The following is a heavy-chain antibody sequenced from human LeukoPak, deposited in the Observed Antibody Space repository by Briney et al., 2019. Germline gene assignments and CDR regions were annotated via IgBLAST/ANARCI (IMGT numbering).Heavy chain of an antibody. V-gene: IGHV4-30-4*08. J-gene: IGHJ6*03. Sequence: SETLSLTCTVSGGSISSGGYYWRWIRQPPGKGLEWIEYIYYGVSTYYNPSLKSRVTISVDTSKNQFSLKLSSVTAADTAVYYCARAMAGYYYYYYMDVWGKGTTVTVSS. CDR1: GGSISSGGYY. CDR2: IYYGVST. D-gene: IGHD5-24*01. CDR3: ARAMAGYYYYYYMDV.